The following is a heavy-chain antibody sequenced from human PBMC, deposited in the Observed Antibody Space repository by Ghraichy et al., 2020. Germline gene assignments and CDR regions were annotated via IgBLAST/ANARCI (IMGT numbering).Heavy chain of an antibody. CDR1: GGSVSSGSYY. V-gene: IGHV4-61*01. CDR3: ARGIVATMAMDY. D-gene: IGHD5-12*01. Sequence: SETLSLTCTVSGGSVSSGSYYWSWIRQPPGKGLEWIGYIYYSGSTNYNPSLKSRVTISVDTSKNQFSLKLSSVTAADTAVYYCARGIVATMAMDYWGQGTLVTVSS. J-gene: IGHJ4*02. CDR2: IYYSGST.